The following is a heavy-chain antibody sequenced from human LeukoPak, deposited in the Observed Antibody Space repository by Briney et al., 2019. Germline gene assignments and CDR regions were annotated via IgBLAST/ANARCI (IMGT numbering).Heavy chain of an antibody. V-gene: IGHV4-39*07. CDR1: GGSINSSSHY. Sequence: SETLSLTCTVSGGSINSSSHYWGWIRQPPGKGLEWIGSIYYSGSTYYNPSLKSRVTISVDTSKNQFSLKLSSVTAADTAVYYCAKLGSFYYYMDVWGKGTTVTVSS. CDR2: IYYSGST. CDR3: AKLGSFYYYMDV. J-gene: IGHJ6*03. D-gene: IGHD3-16*01.